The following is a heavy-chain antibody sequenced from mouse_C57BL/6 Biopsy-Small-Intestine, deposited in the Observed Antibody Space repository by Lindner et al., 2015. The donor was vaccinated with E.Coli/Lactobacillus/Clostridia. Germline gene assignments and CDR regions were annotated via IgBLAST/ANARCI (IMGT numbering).Heavy chain of an antibody. J-gene: IGHJ1*03. V-gene: IGHV1-63*01. Sequence: VQLQESGAELVRPGTSVKMSCKASGYTFTNYWIGWAKQRPGHGLEWIGDIYPGGGYTNYNEKFKGKATLTADKSSSTAYMQLSSLTSEDSAIYYCARTGLTGSWYFDVWGTGTTVTVSS. CDR2: IYPGGGYT. CDR3: ARTGLTGSWYFDV. D-gene: IGHD4-1*01. CDR1: GYTFTNYW.